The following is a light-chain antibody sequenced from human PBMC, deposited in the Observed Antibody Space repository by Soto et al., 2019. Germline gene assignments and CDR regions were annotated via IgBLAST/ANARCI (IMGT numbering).Light chain of an antibody. CDR1: SSDVGGYNY. CDR2: EVS. J-gene: IGLJ1*01. CDR3: SSYTSSSTYV. V-gene: IGLV2-14*01. Sequence: SALTRPASVSASPGQSITISCTGTSSDVGGYNYVSWYQQHTGKAPKPVTYEVSNRPPGVSNRFSGSKSGNTASLTISGLQAGEEADYYCSSYTSSSTYVFGTGTKVTVL.